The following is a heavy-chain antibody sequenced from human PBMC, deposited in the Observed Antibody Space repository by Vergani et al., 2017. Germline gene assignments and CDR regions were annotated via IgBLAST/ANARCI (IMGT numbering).Heavy chain of an antibody. J-gene: IGHJ6*03. Sequence: EVQLVTSGGGLVQPGGSLRLSCAASGFVFDEYALHWVRQSPGKGLEWVSGISWNRGKIAYADSVKGRFTISRDNSKNTLYLQMNSLRAEDTAVYYCARFSRPYYDFWSGYYVTDYYYMDVWGKGTTVTVSS. D-gene: IGHD3-3*01. V-gene: IGHV3-9*01. CDR3: ARFSRPYYDFWSGYYVTDYYYMDV. CDR1: GFVFDEYA. CDR2: ISWNRGKI.